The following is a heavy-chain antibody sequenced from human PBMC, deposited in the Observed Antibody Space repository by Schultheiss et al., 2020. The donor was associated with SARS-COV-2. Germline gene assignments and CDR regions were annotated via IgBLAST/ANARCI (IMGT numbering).Heavy chain of an antibody. V-gene: IGHV3-74*01. CDR3: ANEKLLGWFDP. J-gene: IGHJ5*02. CDR2: INSDGSST. CDR1: GFTFSSYW. D-gene: IGHD2-21*02. Sequence: GGSLRLSCAASGFTFSSYWMHWVRQAPGKGLVWVSRINSDGSSTSYADSVKGRFTISRDNAKNTLYLQMNSLRAEDTAVYYCANEKLLGWFDPWGQGTLVTVSS.